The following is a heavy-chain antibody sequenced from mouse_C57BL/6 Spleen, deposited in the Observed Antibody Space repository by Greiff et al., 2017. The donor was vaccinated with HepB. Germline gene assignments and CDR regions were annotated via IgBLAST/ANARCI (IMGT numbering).Heavy chain of an antibody. CDR3: ARYGYYDAMDY. Sequence: EVQLQQSGPGMVKPSQSLSLTCTVTGYSITSGYDWHWIRHFPGNKLEWMGYISYSGSTNYNPSLKSRISITHDTSKNHFFLKLNSVTTEDTATYYCARYGYYDAMDYWGQGTSVTVSS. CDR2: ISYSGST. J-gene: IGHJ4*01. CDR1: GYSITSGYD. D-gene: IGHD2-2*01. V-gene: IGHV3-1*01.